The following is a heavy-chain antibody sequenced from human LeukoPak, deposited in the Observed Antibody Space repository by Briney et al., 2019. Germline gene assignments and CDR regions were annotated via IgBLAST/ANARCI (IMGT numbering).Heavy chain of an antibody. J-gene: IGHJ3*02. CDR3: ARAGTDGSGSYYNWPAFDI. CDR1: GGSISSGGYS. CDR2: IYHGGST. D-gene: IGHD3-10*01. V-gene: IGHV4-30-2*01. Sequence: SETLSLTCAVSGGSISSGGYSWSWIRQPPGKGLEWIGYIYHGGSTYYNPSLKSRVTISVDRSKNQFSLKLSSVTAADTAVYYCARAGTDGSGSYYNWPAFDIWGQGTMVTVSS.